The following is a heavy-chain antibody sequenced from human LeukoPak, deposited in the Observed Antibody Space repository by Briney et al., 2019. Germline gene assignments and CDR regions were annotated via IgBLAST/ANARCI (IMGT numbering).Heavy chain of an antibody. Sequence: SETLSLTCTVSGGSISSDGYYWSWIRQHPGKGLEWIGYIYYSGSTYYNPSLKSRVTISVDTSKNQFSLKLSSVTAADTAVYYCARDLSPVRGPYGMDVWGQGTTVTVSS. D-gene: IGHD3-10*01. CDR1: GGSISSDGYY. V-gene: IGHV4-31*03. CDR3: ARDLSPVRGPYGMDV. CDR2: IYYSGST. J-gene: IGHJ6*02.